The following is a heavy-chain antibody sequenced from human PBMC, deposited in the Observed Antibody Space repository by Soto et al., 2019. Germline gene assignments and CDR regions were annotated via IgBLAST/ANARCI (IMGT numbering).Heavy chain of an antibody. CDR3: AKEYCGGDCYSIWLDR. V-gene: IGHV3-30*18. J-gene: IGHJ5*02. D-gene: IGHD2-21*02. CDR1: GFTFSRHG. CDR2: ISYDGTQT. Sequence: QVKLVESGGGVVQPGKSLRLSCAASGFTFSRHGFHWVRQAPGKGLEWVARISYDGTQTYYGDSVKGRFTTSRDNSRDTVYLQMNSLRPEDTALYYCAKEYCGGDCYSIWLDRCGQSTLVTVSS.